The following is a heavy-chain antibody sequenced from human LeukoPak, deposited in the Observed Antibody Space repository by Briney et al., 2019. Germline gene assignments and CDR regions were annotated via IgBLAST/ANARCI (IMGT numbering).Heavy chain of an antibody. D-gene: IGHD1-26*01. CDR1: GFTFSSYT. Sequence: PGGSLRLSCAASGFTFSSYTMHWVRQAPGKRLQSVSAITSNGGYTHYADSVKGRFTISRDNSRNALFLQMGGLRIEDMAVYYCARVKMGATVSDYYYYCMDVWGKGTTVTVSS. V-gene: IGHV3-64*02. CDR3: ARVKMGATVSDYYYYCMDV. J-gene: IGHJ6*03. CDR2: ITSNGGYT.